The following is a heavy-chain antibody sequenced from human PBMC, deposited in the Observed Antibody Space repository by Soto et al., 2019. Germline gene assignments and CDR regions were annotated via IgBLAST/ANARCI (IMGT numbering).Heavy chain of an antibody. J-gene: IGHJ4*02. D-gene: IGHD3-22*01. CDR1: GFTFSSYA. Sequence: GGSLRLSCAASGFTFSSYAMSWVRQAPGKGLEWVSAISGSGGSTYYADTVKGRFTISRDNAKNTLYLQMKSLRAEDTAVYYCGKDSEIQLITMMVVVIWGNFDYWGQGTLVTVSS. CDR2: ISGSGGST. CDR3: GKDSEIQLITMMVVVIWGNFDY. V-gene: IGHV3-23*01.